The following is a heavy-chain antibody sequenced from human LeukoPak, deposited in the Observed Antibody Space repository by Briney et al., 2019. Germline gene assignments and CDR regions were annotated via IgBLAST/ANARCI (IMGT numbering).Heavy chain of an antibody. V-gene: IGHV3-30-3*01. CDR3: AKVNYYESSGYYDY. Sequence: QPGRSLRLSCAASGFTFSSYAMHWVRQAPGKGPEWVAVISYDGSNKYYADSVKGRFTISRDNSKNTLYLQMNSLRAEDTAVYYCAKVNYYESSGYYDYWGQGTLVTVPS. CDR1: GFTFSSYA. D-gene: IGHD3-22*01. J-gene: IGHJ4*02. CDR2: ISYDGSNK.